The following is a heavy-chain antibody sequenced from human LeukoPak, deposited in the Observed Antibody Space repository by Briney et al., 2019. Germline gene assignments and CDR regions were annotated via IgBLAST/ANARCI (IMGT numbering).Heavy chain of an antibody. CDR1: GGSFSGYY. V-gene: IGHV4-34*01. CDR3: ARGPYYYGSGSYFY. Sequence: SETLSLTCAVYGGSFSGYYWSWIRQPPGKGLEWIGEINHSGSTNYNPSLKSRVTISVDTSKNQFSLKLGSVTAADTAVYYCARGPYYYGSGSYFYWGQGTLVTVSS. CDR2: INHSGST. D-gene: IGHD3-10*01. J-gene: IGHJ4*02.